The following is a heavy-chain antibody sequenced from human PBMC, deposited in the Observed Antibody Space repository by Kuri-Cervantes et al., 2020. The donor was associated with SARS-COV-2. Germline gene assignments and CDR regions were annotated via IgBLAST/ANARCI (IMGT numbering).Heavy chain of an antibody. CDR3: ARGDDFWTGADYFDY. Sequence: SVKVSCKASGVTFSIFDMSWVRLAPGQGPEWMGRIIGMTGTVHYAQNFKDRVTITADASTSTAYMELSSLRSEDTAVYYCARGDDFWTGADYFDYWGQGTLVTVSS. D-gene: IGHD3-3*01. J-gene: IGHJ4*02. V-gene: IGHV1-69*11. CDR1: GVTFSIFD. CDR2: IIGMTGTV.